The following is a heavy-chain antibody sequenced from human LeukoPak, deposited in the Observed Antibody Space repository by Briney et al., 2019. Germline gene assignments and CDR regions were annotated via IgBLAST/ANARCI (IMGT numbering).Heavy chain of an antibody. CDR1: GYTFTSYG. D-gene: IGHD4-17*01. V-gene: IGHV1-18*01. CDR2: ISAYNGNT. J-gene: IGHJ3*02. CDR3: ARDDNDYGDPWSAVDAFDI. Sequence: ASVKVSCKASGYTFTSYGISWVRQAPGQGLEWMGWISAYNGNTNYAQKLQGRVTMTTDTSTSTAYMELRSLRSDDTAVYYCARDDNDYGDPWSAVDAFDIWGQGTMVTVSS.